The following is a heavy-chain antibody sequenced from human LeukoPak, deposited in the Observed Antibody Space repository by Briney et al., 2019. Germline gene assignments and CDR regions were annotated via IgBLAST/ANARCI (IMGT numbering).Heavy chain of an antibody. Sequence: GGSLRLSCAASGFTFIGHAMNWVRQAPGKGLEWVSGISGGGGSVYYADSVKGRFTISRDNSKDTLYLQMNSLRAEDTAVYYCARATPYDWHFGLWGRGTLVIVSS. D-gene: IGHD4-17*01. CDR2: ISGGGGSV. CDR1: GFTFIGHA. J-gene: IGHJ2*01. V-gene: IGHV3-23*01. CDR3: ARATPYDWHFGL.